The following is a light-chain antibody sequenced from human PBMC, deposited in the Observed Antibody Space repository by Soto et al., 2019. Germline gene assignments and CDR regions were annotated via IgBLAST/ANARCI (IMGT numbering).Light chain of an antibody. CDR3: QQSYSTPHT. Sequence: DIQMTQSPSSLSASVGDRVTITCRASQSINIYLNWYQQKPGRAPKLVINAASRLQSGVPSRFSGSGSGTDFTLSISTLQPEDLETYYCQQSYSTPHTFGQGTNLEIK. V-gene: IGKV1-39*01. J-gene: IGKJ2*01. CDR1: QSINIY. CDR2: AAS.